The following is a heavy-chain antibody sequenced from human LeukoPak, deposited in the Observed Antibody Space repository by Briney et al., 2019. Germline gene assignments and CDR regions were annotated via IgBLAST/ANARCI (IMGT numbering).Heavy chain of an antibody. Sequence: GGSLRLSCAASGFTFSNAWMSWVRQAPGKGMEWVGRIKSKTDGGTTDYAAPVKGRFTISRDDSKNTLYLQMNSLKTEDTAVYYCTTADRGWPKEYYFDYWGQGTLVTVSS. J-gene: IGHJ4*02. V-gene: IGHV3-15*01. CDR2: IKSKTDGGTT. CDR1: GFTFSNAW. D-gene: IGHD6-19*01. CDR3: TTADRGWPKEYYFDY.